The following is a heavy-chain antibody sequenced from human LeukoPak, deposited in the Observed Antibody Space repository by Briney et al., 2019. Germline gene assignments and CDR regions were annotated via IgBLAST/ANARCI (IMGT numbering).Heavy chain of an antibody. CDR3: ARHASVDGNWPRPLDY. CDR2: IYYSGST. V-gene: IGHV4-39*01. D-gene: IGHD6-19*01. Sequence: KPSETLSLTCTVSGGSISSYYWGWIRQPPGKGLEWIGNIYYSGSTYYKPSLKTRVTISVDTSKNQFSLKLTSVTAADTAVYYCARHASVDGNWPRPLDYWGQGSLVTVSS. CDR1: GGSISSYY. J-gene: IGHJ4*02.